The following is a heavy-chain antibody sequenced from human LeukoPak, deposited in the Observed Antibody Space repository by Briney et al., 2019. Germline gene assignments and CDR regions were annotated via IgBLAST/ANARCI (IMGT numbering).Heavy chain of an antibody. CDR2: ISAYNGNT. CDR3: ARDHGSPYSSGWYIGKNYFDP. D-gene: IGHD6-19*01. J-gene: IGHJ5*02. Sequence: GASVKVSCKASGYTFTNYTISWVRQAPGQGLEWMGWISAYNGNTNYAQKLQGRVTMTTDTSTSTAYMELRSLRSDDTAVYYCARDHGSPYSSGWYIGKNYFDPWGQGTLVTVSS. V-gene: IGHV1-18*01. CDR1: GYTFTNYT.